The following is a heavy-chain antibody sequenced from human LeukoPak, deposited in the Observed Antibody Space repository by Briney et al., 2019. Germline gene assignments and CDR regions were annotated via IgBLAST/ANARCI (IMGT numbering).Heavy chain of an antibody. CDR3: ARATYQHDFDY. D-gene: IGHD2-2*01. CDR1: GGSICSGGYS. J-gene: IGHJ4*02. CDR2: IYYSGST. V-gene: IGHV4-61*08. Sequence: PSQTLSLTCTVSGGSICSGGYSWSWIRQPPGKGLKWIGYIYYSGSTNYNPSLKSRVTISVDTSKNQFSLKLSSVTAADTAVYYCARATYQHDFDYWGQGTLVTVSS.